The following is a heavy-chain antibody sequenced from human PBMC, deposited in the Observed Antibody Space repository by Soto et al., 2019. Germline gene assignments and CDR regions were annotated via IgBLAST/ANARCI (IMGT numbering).Heavy chain of an antibody. Sequence: PGGSLRLSCAASGFTFSSYGMHWVRQAPGKGLEWVAVISYDGSNKYYADSVKGRFTISRDNSKNTLYLQMNSLRAEDTAVYYCAKVEGIVATISQVFRRGNYFDYWGQGTLVTVSS. D-gene: IGHD5-12*01. J-gene: IGHJ4*02. CDR3: AKVEGIVATISQVFRRGNYFDY. CDR1: GFTFSSYG. CDR2: ISYDGSNK. V-gene: IGHV3-30*18.